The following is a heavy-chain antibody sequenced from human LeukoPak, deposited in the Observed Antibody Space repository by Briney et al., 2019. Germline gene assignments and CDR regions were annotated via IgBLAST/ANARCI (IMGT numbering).Heavy chain of an antibody. V-gene: IGHV3-23*01. J-gene: IGHJ4*02. Sequence: GGSLRLSCAVSGITLSNYDMSWVRQAPGKGLEWVAGISDRGSRTNYADSVKGRFTISTDHPKNTLYLQMNSLRAEDTAVYFCAKRGVVIRVILVGFHKEAYYFDSWGQGALVTVSS. CDR2: ISDRGSRT. CDR1: GITLSNYD. CDR3: AKRGVVIRVILVGFHKEAYYFDS. D-gene: IGHD3-22*01.